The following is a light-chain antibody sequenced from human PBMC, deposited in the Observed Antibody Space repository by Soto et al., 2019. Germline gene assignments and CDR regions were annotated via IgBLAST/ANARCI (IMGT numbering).Light chain of an antibody. J-gene: IGKJ4*01. V-gene: IGKV3-11*01. CDR2: DAS. Sequence: EIVLTQSPATLSLSPGERATLSCRASQSVSSYLAWYQQKPGQAPRLLIYDASNRAIGIPARFSGRGSGTDFTLTISSLEPEDSAVYYCQQRSDWAPLTFGGGTKVEIK. CDR1: QSVSSY. CDR3: QQRSDWAPLT.